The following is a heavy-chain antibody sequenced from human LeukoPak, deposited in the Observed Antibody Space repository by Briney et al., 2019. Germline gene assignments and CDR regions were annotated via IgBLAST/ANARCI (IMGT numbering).Heavy chain of an antibody. CDR2: IYTSGST. D-gene: IGHD4-17*01. CDR1: GNSFGDYY. Sequence: SETLSLTCTVSGNSFGDYYWSWIRQPAGKGLEWIGRIYTSGSTTYNPSLKSRVTMSVDTPKSQFSLNLMSVTAADTAVYYCTRDTGTTGEVKFDPWGQGTLVTVSS. V-gene: IGHV4-4*07. J-gene: IGHJ5*02. CDR3: TRDTGTTGEVKFDP.